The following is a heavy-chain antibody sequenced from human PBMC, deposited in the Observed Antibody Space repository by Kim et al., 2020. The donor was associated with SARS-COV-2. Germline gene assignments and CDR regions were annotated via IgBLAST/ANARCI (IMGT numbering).Heavy chain of an antibody. CDR1: GYTFTSYG. V-gene: IGHV1-18*01. Sequence: ASVKVSCKASGYTFTSYGISWVRQAPGQGLEWMGWISAYNGNTNYAQKLQGRVTMTTDTSTSTAYMELRSLRSDDTAVYYCARATDVPAANYYYYGMDVWGQGTTVTVSS. CDR3: ARATDVPAANYYYYGMDV. CDR2: ISAYNGNT. J-gene: IGHJ6*02. D-gene: IGHD2-2*01.